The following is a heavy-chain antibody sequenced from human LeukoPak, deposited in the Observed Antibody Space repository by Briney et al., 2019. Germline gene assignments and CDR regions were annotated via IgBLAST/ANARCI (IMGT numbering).Heavy chain of an antibody. J-gene: IGHJ1*01. CDR3: ARGFQH. CDR1: GDSISTYY. V-gene: IGHV4-34*01. Sequence: TSETLSLTCTVSGDSISTYYWSWIRQPPGKGLEWIGEINHSGSTNYNPSLKSRVTISVDTSKNQFSLKLSSVTAADTAVYYCARGFQHWGQGTLVTVSS. CDR2: INHSGST.